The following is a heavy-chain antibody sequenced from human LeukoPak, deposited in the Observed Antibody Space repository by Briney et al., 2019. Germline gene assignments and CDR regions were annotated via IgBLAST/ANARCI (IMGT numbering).Heavy chain of an antibody. CDR2: IKQDGSEK. J-gene: IGHJ3*02. CDR1: GFTFSSYW. Sequence: GGSLRLSCAASGFTFSSYWMSWVRQAPGKGLEWVANIKQDGSEKYYVDSVKGRFTISRDNAKNSLYLQMNSLRAEDTAVYYCARGVAAAGTDTFDIWGQGTMVTVSS. CDR3: ARGVAAAGTDTFDI. D-gene: IGHD6-13*01. V-gene: IGHV3-7*01.